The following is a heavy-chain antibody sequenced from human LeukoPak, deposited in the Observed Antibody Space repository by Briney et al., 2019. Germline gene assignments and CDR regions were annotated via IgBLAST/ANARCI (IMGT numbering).Heavy chain of an antibody. D-gene: IGHD3-10*01. CDR1: GGSISSYY. CDR2: IYYSGST. CDR3: ARASYYGSGSYLN. Sequence: PSETLSLTCTVSGGSISSYYWSWIRQPPGKGLEWIGYIYYSGSTNYNPSLKSRVTISVDTSKNQFSLKLSSVTAADTAVYYCARASYYGSGSYLNWGQGTLVTVSS. J-gene: IGHJ4*02. V-gene: IGHV4-59*12.